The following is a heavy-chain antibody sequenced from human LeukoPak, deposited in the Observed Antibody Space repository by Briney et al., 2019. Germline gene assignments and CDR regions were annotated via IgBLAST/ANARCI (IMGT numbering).Heavy chain of an antibody. V-gene: IGHV1-69*06. CDR2: IIPIFGTA. J-gene: IGHJ5*02. Sequence: SVTVSCTASGGTFSIYAISWVRQAPGQGLEWMGGIIPIFGTANYAQKFQGRVTITADKSTSTAYMELSSLRSEDTAVYYCARDNSVRDEAWWFNPWGQGTLVTVSS. CDR3: ARDNSVRDEAWWFNP. CDR1: GGTFSIYA. D-gene: IGHD5-24*01.